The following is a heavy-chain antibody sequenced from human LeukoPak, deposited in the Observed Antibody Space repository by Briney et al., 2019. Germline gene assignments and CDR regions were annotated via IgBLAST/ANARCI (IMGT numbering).Heavy chain of an antibody. CDR1: GGSFSGYY. J-gene: IGHJ4*02. CDR3: ARVGGVRYFDY. Sequence: SETLSLTCAVYGGSFSGYYWSWIRQPPGKGLEWIGEINHSGSTNYNPSLKSRVTISVDTSKNQFSLKLSSVTAADTAVYYCARVGGVRYFDYWGQGTLVTVSS. D-gene: IGHD3-16*01. CDR2: INHSGST. V-gene: IGHV4-34*01.